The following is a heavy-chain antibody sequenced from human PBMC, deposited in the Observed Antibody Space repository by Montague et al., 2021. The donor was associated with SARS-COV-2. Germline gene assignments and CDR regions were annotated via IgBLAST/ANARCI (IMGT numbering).Heavy chain of an antibody. V-gene: IGHV4-39*01. J-gene: IGHJ5*02. CDR1: GGSISSNYYY. CDR3: ARNQGYHWNDPYNWFGP. D-gene: IGHD1-20*01. Sequence: SETLSLTCTVSGGSISSNYYYWGRIRQPQGQGLEWFAYNNYSASTNSTPYIQSRVSISVDTSKSPFSLKLSSVTAADTAVYYCARNQGYHWNDPYNWFGPWGQGTLVTVSS. CDR2: NNYSAST.